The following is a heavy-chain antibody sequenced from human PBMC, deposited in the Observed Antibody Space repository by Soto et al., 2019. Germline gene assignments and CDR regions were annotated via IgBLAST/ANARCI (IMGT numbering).Heavy chain of an antibody. Sequence: GASVKVSCKASGGTFSSYAISWVRQAPGQGLEWMGGIIPIFGTANYAQKFQGRVTITADESTSTAYMELSSLRSEDTAVYYCAIQAPGREGAFDIWGQGTMVTVSS. CDR2: IIPIFGTA. V-gene: IGHV1-69*13. CDR1: GGTFSSYA. CDR3: AIQAPGREGAFDI. J-gene: IGHJ3*02.